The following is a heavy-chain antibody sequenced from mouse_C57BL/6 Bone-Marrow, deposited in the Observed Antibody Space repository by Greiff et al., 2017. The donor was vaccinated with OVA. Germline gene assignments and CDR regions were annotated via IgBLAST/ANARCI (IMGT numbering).Heavy chain of an antibody. V-gene: IGHV5-9-1*02. CDR3: TRDYYYGSSLYAMDY. D-gene: IGHD1-1*01. Sequence: EVHLVESGEGLVKPGGSLKLSCAASGFTFSSYAMSWVRQTPEKRLEWVAYISSGGDYIYYADTVKGRFTISRDNARNTLYLQMSSLKSEDTAMDYWTRDYYYGSSLYAMDYWGQGTSVTGSS. J-gene: IGHJ4*01. CDR2: ISSGGDYI. CDR1: GFTFSSYA.